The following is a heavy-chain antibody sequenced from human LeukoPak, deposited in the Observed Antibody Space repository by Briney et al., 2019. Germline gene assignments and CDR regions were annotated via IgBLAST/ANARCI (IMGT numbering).Heavy chain of an antibody. CDR3: ARDNYGSGSYSYYFDY. J-gene: IGHJ4*02. Sequence: GASVTVSCKASGYTFTGYYMHWVRQAPGQGLEWMGWINPNSGGTNYAQKFQGRVTMTRDTSISKDYMELSRLRSDDTAVYYCARDNYGSGSYSYYFDYWGQGTLVTVSS. D-gene: IGHD3-10*01. CDR1: GYTFTGYY. CDR2: INPNSGGT. V-gene: IGHV1-2*02.